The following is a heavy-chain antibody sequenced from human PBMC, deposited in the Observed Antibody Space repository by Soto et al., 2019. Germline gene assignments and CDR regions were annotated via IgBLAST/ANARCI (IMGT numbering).Heavy chain of an antibody. D-gene: IGHD6-19*01. Sequence: SETLSLTCAVSAASISSNNWWSWVRQSPGKGLEWIGEIYHSGSTNYNPSLKSRVTISVDKSKNQFSLNLSAVTAADTAVYYCAREVTGTSYFEYWGQGTLVTVSS. V-gene: IGHV4-4*02. CDR1: AASISSNNW. J-gene: IGHJ4*01. CDR3: AREVTGTSYFEY. CDR2: IYHSGST.